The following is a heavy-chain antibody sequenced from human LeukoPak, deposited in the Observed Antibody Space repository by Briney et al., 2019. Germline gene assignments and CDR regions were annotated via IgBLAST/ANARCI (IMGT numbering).Heavy chain of an antibody. V-gene: IGHV1-69*13. CDR1: VGTFSSYA. CDR3: ARDGYYYDSSGYSPDPFNWFDP. D-gene: IGHD3-22*01. Sequence: PAASVKVSCKASVGTFSSYAISWVRQAPGQGLEWMGGIIPIFGTANYAQKFQGRVTITADESTSTAYMELSSLRSEDTAVYYCARDGYYYDSSGYSPDPFNWFDPWGQGTLVTVSS. CDR2: IIPIFGTA. J-gene: IGHJ5*02.